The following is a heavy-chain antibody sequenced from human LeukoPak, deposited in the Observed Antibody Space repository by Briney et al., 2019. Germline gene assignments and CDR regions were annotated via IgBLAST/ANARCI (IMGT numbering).Heavy chain of an antibody. CDR2: ISAYNGNT. D-gene: IGHD3-22*01. J-gene: IGHJ4*02. Sequence: ASVKVSCKASGGTFSSYAISWVRQAPGQGLEWMGWISAYNGNTNDAQKLQGRVTMTTDTSTSTAYMELRSLRSDDTAVYYCARDRDDSSGYYYSWGQGTLVTVSS. V-gene: IGHV1-18*01. CDR1: GGTFSSYA. CDR3: ARDRDDSSGYYYS.